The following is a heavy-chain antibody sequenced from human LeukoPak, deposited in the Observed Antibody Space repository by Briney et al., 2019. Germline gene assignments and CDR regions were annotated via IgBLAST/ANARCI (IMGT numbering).Heavy chain of an antibody. J-gene: IGHJ4*02. D-gene: IGHD4-23*01. Sequence: GGTLRLSCAASGFTFSSYGMSWVRQAPGKGLERVSSISSSSSYIYYADSVKGRFTISRDNAKNSLYLQMNSLRAEDTAVYYCARGDYGGTSPFDYWGQGTLVTVSS. CDR1: GFTFSSYG. V-gene: IGHV3-21*01. CDR2: ISSSSSYI. CDR3: ARGDYGGTSPFDY.